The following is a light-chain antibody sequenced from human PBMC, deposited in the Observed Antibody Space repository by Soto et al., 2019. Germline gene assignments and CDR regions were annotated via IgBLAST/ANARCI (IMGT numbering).Light chain of an antibody. J-gene: IGKJ5*01. Sequence: ETVMTQSPATLSVSPGEGATLSCRASQSVSSNLAWYQQKPGQAPRLLIYGASTRATGIPARFSGSGSGTDFTLTVSGLQSEDFAVYYCQQYNNWLQITFGQGTRLEIK. CDR1: QSVSSN. V-gene: IGKV3-15*01. CDR3: QQYNNWLQIT. CDR2: GAS.